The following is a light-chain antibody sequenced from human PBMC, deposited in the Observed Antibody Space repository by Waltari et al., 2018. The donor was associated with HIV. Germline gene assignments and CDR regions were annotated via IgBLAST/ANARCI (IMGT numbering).Light chain of an antibody. CDR2: NIN. CDR1: RTDSRFYQY. J-gene: IGLJ2*01. CDR3: ASNRLDYTLI. Sequence: QSALTQPASVSGFLGQSINISCTGIRTDSRFYQYVSWYQQLPGKIPRLIIFNINNRPSAFSVHFAGSRSVNSASLTFSGLQSGDEAHYYCASNRLDYTLIFGGGTKLTVL. V-gene: IGLV2-14*03.